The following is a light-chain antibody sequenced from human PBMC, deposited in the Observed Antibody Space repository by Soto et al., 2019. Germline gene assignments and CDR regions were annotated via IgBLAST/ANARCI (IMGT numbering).Light chain of an antibody. V-gene: IGKV1-39*01. J-gene: IGKJ1*01. CDR2: SAS. CDR3: QQTYSNSVT. Sequence: DIQMTRSGASLPASVGHRVTFTCLASQNIDKYLHWYQQKPGKAPNLLIFSASILQSGVPSRFIGSGSGTEFTLTITGLQHEDLATYYCQQTYSNSVTFGQGTKADIK. CDR1: QNIDKY.